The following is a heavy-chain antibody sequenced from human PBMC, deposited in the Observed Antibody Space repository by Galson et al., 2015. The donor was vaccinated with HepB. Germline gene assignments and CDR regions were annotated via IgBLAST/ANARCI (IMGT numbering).Heavy chain of an antibody. Sequence: SVKVSCKASGYTFTGYSMHWVRQAPGQGLEWMGWIKPNSGGTNYAQKFQGRATMTRDTSISTAYMELSRLRSDDTAVYYCARGVPGFGELVYWGQGTLVTVSS. CDR1: GYTFTGYS. CDR3: ARGVPGFGELVY. CDR2: IKPNSGGT. V-gene: IGHV1-2*02. J-gene: IGHJ4*02. D-gene: IGHD3-10*01.